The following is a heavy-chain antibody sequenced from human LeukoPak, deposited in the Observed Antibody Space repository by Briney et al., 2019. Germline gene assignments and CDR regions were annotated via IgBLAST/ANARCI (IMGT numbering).Heavy chain of an antibody. CDR3: AKGHSSSWYYFDY. Sequence: GGSLRLSCAASGFTFSDYYMSWIRQAPGKGLEWVSYISSSGSTIYYADSVKGRLTISRDNSKNTLYLQMNSLRAEDTAVYYCAKGHSSSWYYFDYWGQGTLVTVSS. V-gene: IGHV3-11*01. CDR1: GFTFSDYY. J-gene: IGHJ4*02. CDR2: ISSSGSTI. D-gene: IGHD6-13*01.